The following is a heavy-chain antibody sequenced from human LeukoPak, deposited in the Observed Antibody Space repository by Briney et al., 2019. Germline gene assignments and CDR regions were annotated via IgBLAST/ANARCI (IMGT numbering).Heavy chain of an antibody. V-gene: IGHV3-48*03. CDR2: ITSSGRTI. D-gene: IGHD2-15*01. CDR1: GFTFNSYE. J-gene: IGHJ4*02. Sequence: PGGSLRLSCAASGFTFNSYEMNRVRQAPGKGLEWVSYITSSGRTIYYADSVKGRFTISRDNAKNSLYLQMNSLRAEDTAVYYCVREGAYCSGGSCYFDHWGQGTLVTVSS. CDR3: VREGAYCSGGSCYFDH.